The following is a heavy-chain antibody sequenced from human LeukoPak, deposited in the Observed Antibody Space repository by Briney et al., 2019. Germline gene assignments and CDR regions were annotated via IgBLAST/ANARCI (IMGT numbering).Heavy chain of an antibody. Sequence: ASVKVSCKASGYTFTSYGISWVRQATGQGLEWMGWMNPYSANTGYAQTFQGRITITRNTSISTAYMELSNLKSEDTAVYYCARTQQLVLRSPLDPWGQGTLVTVSS. CDR3: ARTQQLVLRSPLDP. CDR2: MNPYSANT. D-gene: IGHD6-13*01. J-gene: IGHJ5*02. CDR1: GYTFTSYG. V-gene: IGHV1-8*03.